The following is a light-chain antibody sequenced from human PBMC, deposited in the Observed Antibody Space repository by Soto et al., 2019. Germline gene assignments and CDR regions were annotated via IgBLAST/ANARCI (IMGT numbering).Light chain of an antibody. Sequence: DIQMTQSPSSLSASVVDRVTITCRASQGIRNDLGWYQQKPGKAPKRLIYAASSLESWVPSRFSGSGSWTDFTLTIRSPQPEDLATYYCLQLNRHPWTFGKWTKVDLK. V-gene: IGKV1-17*01. CDR2: AAS. CDR3: LQLNRHPWT. J-gene: IGKJ1*01. CDR1: QGIRND.